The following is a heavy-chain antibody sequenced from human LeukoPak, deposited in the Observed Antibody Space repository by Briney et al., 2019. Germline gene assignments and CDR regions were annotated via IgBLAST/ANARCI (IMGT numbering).Heavy chain of an antibody. V-gene: IGHV3-30*02. CDR3: AEDTAPCVWGSYRYEAYYYGMDV. CDR1: GFTFSSYG. Sequence: PGGSLRLSCAASGFTFSSYGMHWVRQAPGKGLEWVAVIWYDGSNKYYADSVKGRFTISRDNSKNTLYLQMNSLRAEDTAVCYCAEDTAPCVWGSYRYEAYYYGMDVWGQGTTVTVSS. J-gene: IGHJ6*02. CDR2: IWYDGSNK. D-gene: IGHD3-16*02.